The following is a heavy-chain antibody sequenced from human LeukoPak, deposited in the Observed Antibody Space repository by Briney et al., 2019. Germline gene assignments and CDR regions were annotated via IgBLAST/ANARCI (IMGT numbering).Heavy chain of an antibody. Sequence: GTSVKVSWKASGFTFTSSAVQWVRQARGQRLEWIGWIVVGSGNTNYAQKFQERVTITRDMSTSTAYMELSSLRSEDTAVYYCAADQQLEVYYGMDVWGKGTTVTVSS. CDR2: IVVGSGNT. D-gene: IGHD6-13*01. CDR1: GFTFTSSA. V-gene: IGHV1-58*01. J-gene: IGHJ6*04. CDR3: AADQQLEVYYGMDV.